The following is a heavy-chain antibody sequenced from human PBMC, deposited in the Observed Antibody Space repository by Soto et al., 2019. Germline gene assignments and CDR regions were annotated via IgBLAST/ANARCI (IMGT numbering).Heavy chain of an antibody. V-gene: IGHV3-21*01. CDR2: ISSSSSYI. CDR3: ARDSVMDAFDI. J-gene: IGHJ3*02. CDR1: GFTFSSYS. Sequence: VQLVESGGGLVKPGGSLRLSCAASGFTFSSYSMNWVLQAPGKGLEWVSSISSSSSYIYYADSVKGRFTISRDNAKNSLYLQMNSLRAEDTAVYYCARDSVMDAFDIWGQGTMVTVSS.